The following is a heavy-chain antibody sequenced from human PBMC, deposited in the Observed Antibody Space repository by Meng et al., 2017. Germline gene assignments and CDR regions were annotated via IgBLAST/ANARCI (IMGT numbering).Heavy chain of an antibody. CDR1: GYTFTGYY. V-gene: IGHV1-2*06. Sequence: ASLKVSCKASGYTFTGYYMHWVRQAPGQGHEWMGRINPNSGGTNYAQKFQGRVTITRDTSISTAYMELSRMRSDDTAVYYCARGLTRIAGAGEPPLNYWGQGTLVTVSS. D-gene: IGHD6-19*01. J-gene: IGHJ4*02. CDR2: INPNSGGT. CDR3: ARGLTRIAGAGEPPLNY.